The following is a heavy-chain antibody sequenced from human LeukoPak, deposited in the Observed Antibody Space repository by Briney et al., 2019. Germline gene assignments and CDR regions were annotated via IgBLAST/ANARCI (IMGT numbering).Heavy chain of an antibody. V-gene: IGHV3-48*01. CDR3: ARDRPMIVVFDAFDI. CDR1: GFIFMKYN. J-gene: IGHJ3*02. Sequence: GGSLRLSCTVSGFIFMKYNVNWVRQAPGKGLEWISCISGSGGRIYYADSVKDRFTISRDNSKNTLYLQINSLRADDTAVYYCARDRPMIVVFDAFDIWGQGTLVTVSS. CDR2: ISGSGGRI. D-gene: IGHD3-22*01.